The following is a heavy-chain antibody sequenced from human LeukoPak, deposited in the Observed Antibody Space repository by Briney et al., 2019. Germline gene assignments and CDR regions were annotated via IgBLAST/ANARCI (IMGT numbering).Heavy chain of an antibody. CDR1: GFTFDNYA. Sequence: PGGSLRLSCAASGFTFDNYAMTWVRQAPGKGLEWVSAISGSGATTYYADSVKGRFTISRDNSKNTLYLQMNSLRAEDTAVYYCAKAYYNDRSGYPLDYWGQGTLVTVSS. CDR2: ISGSGATT. CDR3: AKAYYNDRSGYPLDY. D-gene: IGHD3-22*01. V-gene: IGHV3-23*01. J-gene: IGHJ4*02.